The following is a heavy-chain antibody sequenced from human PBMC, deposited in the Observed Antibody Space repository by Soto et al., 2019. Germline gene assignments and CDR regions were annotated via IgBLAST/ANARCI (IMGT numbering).Heavy chain of an antibody. J-gene: IGHJ3*01. D-gene: IGHD6-19*01. Sequence: EMQLVDSGGGLVQPGGSLTLSCATSGFTFAASAIHWVRQASGKGLEWVCLIRNNSDSYTTTCAPSLGGRFTSTRDDSKNTAQLHEHSVRVEDTAIYYCVRGEQWTADAFDVWGQGTAVTVSS. CDR3: VRGEQWTADAFDV. V-gene: IGHV3-73*01. CDR1: GFTFAASA. CDR2: IRNNSDSYTT.